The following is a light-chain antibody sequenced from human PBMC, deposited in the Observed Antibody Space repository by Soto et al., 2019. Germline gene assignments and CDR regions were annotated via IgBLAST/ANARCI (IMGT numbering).Light chain of an antibody. CDR3: QQYNNWPPYT. J-gene: IGKJ2*01. Sequence: EIVMTQSPGTLSVSPGERATLSCRASQSVSSSLAWYQQRPGQAPRLLIYGASTRATGVPARFSGSGSGTDFTLTITSLQSEDFAVYYCQQYNNWPPYTFGQGTKLQIK. V-gene: IGKV3-15*01. CDR1: QSVSSS. CDR2: GAS.